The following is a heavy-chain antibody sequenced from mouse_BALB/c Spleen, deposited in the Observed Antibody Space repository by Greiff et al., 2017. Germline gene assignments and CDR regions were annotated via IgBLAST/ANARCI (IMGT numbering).Heavy chain of an antibody. CDR1: GFTFTDYY. CDR2: IRNKANGYTT. CDR3: AREGTGAWFAY. Sequence: EVKLVESGGGLVQPGGSLRLSCATSGFTFTDYYMSWVRQPPGKGLEWLGFIRNKANGYTTEYSASVKGRFTISRDNSQSILYLQMNTLRAEDSATYYCAREGTGAWFAYWGQGTLVTVSA. D-gene: IGHD3-3*01. J-gene: IGHJ3*01. V-gene: IGHV7-3*02.